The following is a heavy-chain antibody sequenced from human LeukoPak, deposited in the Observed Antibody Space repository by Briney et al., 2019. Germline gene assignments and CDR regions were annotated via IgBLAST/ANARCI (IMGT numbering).Heavy chain of an antibody. CDR2: INPSGGST. Sequence: ASVKVSCKASGYTFTSYYMHWVRQAPGQGLEWMGIINPSGGSTSYAQKFQGRVTMTRDTSTSTVYMELSSLRSEDTAVYYCARDQVVVVPAALEGDYYYYYYMEVWGKGTTVTVSS. CDR1: GYTFTSYY. CDR3: ARDQVVVVPAALEGDYYYYYYMEV. D-gene: IGHD2-2*01. J-gene: IGHJ6*03. V-gene: IGHV1-46*01.